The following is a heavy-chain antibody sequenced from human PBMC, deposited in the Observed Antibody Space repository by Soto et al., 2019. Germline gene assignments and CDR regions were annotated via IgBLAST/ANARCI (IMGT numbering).Heavy chain of an antibody. Sequence: PSETLSLTCTVSGGSISTYCLSWIRQSPDKGLEWIGYIYRTGSTHYNPSLNSRAAISLGTSRNQFSLQLNSVTAADTAVYFCARQIGDDPFDIWGQGTMVTVSS. D-gene: IGHD3-3*01. CDR3: ARQIGDDPFDI. V-gene: IGHV4-4*09. CDR1: GGSISTYC. J-gene: IGHJ3*02. CDR2: IYRTGST.